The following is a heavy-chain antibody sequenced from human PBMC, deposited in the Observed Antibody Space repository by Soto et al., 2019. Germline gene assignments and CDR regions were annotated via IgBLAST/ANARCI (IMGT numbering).Heavy chain of an antibody. D-gene: IGHD1-1*01. Sequence: QVQLQESGPGLVKPSETLSLTCTVSGGSISSYYWSWIRQPPGKGLEWIGYIYYSGSTNYNPSLKSRVTISVDTSKNQFSLKLSSVTAADTAVYYCARDLQLENWFDPWGQGTLVTVSS. CDR2: IYYSGST. J-gene: IGHJ5*02. CDR1: GGSISSYY. CDR3: ARDLQLENWFDP. V-gene: IGHV4-59*01.